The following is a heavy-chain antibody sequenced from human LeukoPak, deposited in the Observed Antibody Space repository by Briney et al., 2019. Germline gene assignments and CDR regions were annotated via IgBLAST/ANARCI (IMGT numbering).Heavy chain of an antibody. Sequence: GGSLRLSCAASEFTFNNYWMHWVRQAPGKGLVWVSRIKNDGKITTYADSVKGRFTTSRDNAKNTFYLQMNSLRAEDTAIYYCAKYGPQDSGSSHFDYWGQGALVTVSS. CDR2: IKNDGKIT. CDR3: AKYGPQDSGSSHFDY. D-gene: IGHD1-26*01. CDR1: EFTFNNYW. V-gene: IGHV3-74*01. J-gene: IGHJ4*02.